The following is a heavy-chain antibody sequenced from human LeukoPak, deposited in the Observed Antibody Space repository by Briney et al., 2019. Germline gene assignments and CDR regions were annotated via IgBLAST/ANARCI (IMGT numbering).Heavy chain of an antibody. D-gene: IGHD3-10*01. CDR3: GRHATGSYSVQWLAL. CDR1: GGSISTNY. Sequence: SQTLSLTCTVYGGSISTNYWSWIRQPPGKGLGWIRYISASGKNIYNTSLKSRATILVDTSKDQFSLNLRSVPATATAVYSCGRHATGSYSVQWLALWGQGTLVTVSS. CDR2: ISASGKN. J-gene: IGHJ5*02. V-gene: IGHV4-59*08.